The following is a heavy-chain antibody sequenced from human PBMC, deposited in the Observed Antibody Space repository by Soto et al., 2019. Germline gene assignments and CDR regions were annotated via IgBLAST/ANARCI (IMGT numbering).Heavy chain of an antibody. CDR3: ARVGPYCSSTSCPGGMDV. D-gene: IGHD2-2*01. CDR1: GGTFSSYA. V-gene: IGHV1-69*13. J-gene: IGHJ6*02. Sequence: SVKVSGKASGGTFSSYAISWVRQAPGQGLEWMGGIIPIFGTANYAQKFQGRVTITADESTSTAYMELSSLRSEDTAVYYCARVGPYCSSTSCPGGMDVWGQGTTVTVSS. CDR2: IIPIFGTA.